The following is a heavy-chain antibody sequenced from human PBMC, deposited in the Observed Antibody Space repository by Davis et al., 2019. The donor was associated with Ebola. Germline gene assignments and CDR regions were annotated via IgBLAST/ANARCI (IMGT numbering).Heavy chain of an antibody. CDR3: AKLTTLGVAAPYYFDY. J-gene: IGHJ4*02. V-gene: IGHV3-23*01. Sequence: GESLKISCAASGFVLSSYVMSWVRQAPGKGLEWVSTLGTSADTYYADSVKGRFTISRDNSMNTLYLQMNSLRAEDTAVYYCAKLTTLGVAAPYYFDYWGQGTRVTVSS. D-gene: IGHD6-19*01. CDR2: LGTSADT. CDR1: GFVLSSYV.